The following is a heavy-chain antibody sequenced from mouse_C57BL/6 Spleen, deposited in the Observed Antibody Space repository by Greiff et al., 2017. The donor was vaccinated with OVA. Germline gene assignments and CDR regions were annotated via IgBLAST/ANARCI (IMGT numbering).Heavy chain of an antibody. V-gene: IGHV1-63*01. CDR2: IYPGGGYT. D-gene: IGHD4-1*01. CDR3: ARSRRDAGNYFDY. CDR1: GYTFTNYW. J-gene: IGHJ2*01. Sequence: VQRVESGAELVRPGTSVKMSCKASGYTFTNYWIGWAKQRPGHGLEWIGDIYPGGGYTNYNEKFKGKATLTADKSSSTAYMQFSSLTSKDSAIDNCARSRRDAGNYFDYWGQGTTLTVSS.